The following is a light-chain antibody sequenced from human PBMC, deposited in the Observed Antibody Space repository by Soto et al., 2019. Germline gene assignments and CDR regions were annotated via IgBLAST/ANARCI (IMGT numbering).Light chain of an antibody. J-gene: IGKJ2*01. CDR3: QQSYSSPYT. CDR2: VAS. CDR1: QSIRNY. Sequence: DIQMTQSPSSLSASVGDRVTITCRASQSIRNYVNWYQQKPGKAPKFLIYVASTLQIGVPSRFSGSVSWTDFTLTISSLQTEDFANYDCQQSYSSPYTFGPGTKLEIK. V-gene: IGKV1-39*01.